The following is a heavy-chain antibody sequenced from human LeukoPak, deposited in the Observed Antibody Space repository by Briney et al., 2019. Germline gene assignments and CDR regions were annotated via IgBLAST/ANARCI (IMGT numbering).Heavy chain of an antibody. CDR2: INPNSGDT. J-gene: IGHJ4*02. CDR1: GYTFTGYH. CDR3: ARDSGDCGGDCYSTAPSIDY. Sequence: ASVKVSCKASGYTFTGYHMHWVRQAPGQGLEWMGRINPNSGDTNYAQKFQGRVTMTRDTSISTAYMELSRLRSDDTAVYYCARDSGDCGGDCYSTAPSIDYWGQGTLVTVSS. D-gene: IGHD2-21*02. V-gene: IGHV1-2*06.